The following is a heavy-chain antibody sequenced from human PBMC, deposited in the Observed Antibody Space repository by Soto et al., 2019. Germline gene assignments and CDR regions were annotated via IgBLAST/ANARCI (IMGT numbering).Heavy chain of an antibody. CDR1: GFTVSSNY. CDR3: ASLLGELWVRGVQDAFDI. V-gene: IGHV3-66*01. D-gene: IGHD3-10*01. J-gene: IGHJ3*02. Sequence: EVQLVESGGGLVQPGGSLRLSCAASGFTVSSNYMSWVRQAPGKGLEWVSVIYSGGSTYYADSVKGRFTISRDNSKNTLYLQMNNLGPEDTAVYYCASLLGELWVRGVQDAFDIWGQGTMVTVSS. CDR2: IYSGGST.